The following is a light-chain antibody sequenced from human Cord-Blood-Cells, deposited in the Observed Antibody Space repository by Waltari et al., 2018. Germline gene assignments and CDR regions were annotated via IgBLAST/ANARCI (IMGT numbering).Light chain of an antibody. CDR3: QVWDSSTAV. Sequence: SYELTQPLSVSVARGQTARITCGGKNIGSKNVHWYQQKPGQAPVLVIYRDSNRPSGIPERFSGSNSGNTATLTISRAQAGDEADYYCQVWDSSTAVFGGGTKLTVL. CDR1: NIGSKN. V-gene: IGLV3-9*01. J-gene: IGLJ3*02. CDR2: RDS.